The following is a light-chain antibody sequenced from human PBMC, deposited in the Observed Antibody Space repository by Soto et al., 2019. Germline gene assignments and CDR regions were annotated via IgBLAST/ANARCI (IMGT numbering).Light chain of an antibody. CDR2: DAS. Sequence: DIQMTQSPSSLSASVGDRVTITCRASQTISTYLNWYQQKPGKAPRLLIYDASSLLSGVPSRFSGSGSGTDFTLTISSLQPDDFATYYCQQYNSYPITFGQGTRLEIK. CDR1: QTISTY. V-gene: IGKV1-39*01. CDR3: QQYNSYPIT. J-gene: IGKJ5*01.